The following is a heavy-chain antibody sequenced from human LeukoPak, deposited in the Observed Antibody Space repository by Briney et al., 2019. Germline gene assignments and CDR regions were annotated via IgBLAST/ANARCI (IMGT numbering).Heavy chain of an antibody. CDR1: GYSFTSYW. Sequence: GESLKISCKGSGYSFTSYWIAWVRQMPGKGLERMGIIYPGDSDTRYSPSFQGQVTISADKSISTAYLQWSSLKASDTAMYYCARPARGCSSTSCHLDYWGQGTLVTVSS. CDR2: IYPGDSDT. CDR3: ARPARGCSSTSCHLDY. J-gene: IGHJ4*02. V-gene: IGHV5-51*01. D-gene: IGHD2-2*01.